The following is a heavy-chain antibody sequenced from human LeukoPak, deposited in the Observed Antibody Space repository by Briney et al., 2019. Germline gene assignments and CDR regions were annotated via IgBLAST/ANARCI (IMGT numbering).Heavy chain of an antibody. CDR2: IYYSGST. V-gene: IGHV4-39*01. Sequence: SETLSLTCTVSGGSISSSSYYWGWIRQPPGKGLEWIGSIYYSGSTYYNPSLKSRVTISVDTSKNQFSLKLSSVTAADTAVYYCARYYYDRSGYFDYWGQGTLVTVSS. CDR3: ARYYYDRSGYFDY. J-gene: IGHJ4*02. D-gene: IGHD3-22*01. CDR1: GGSISSSSYY.